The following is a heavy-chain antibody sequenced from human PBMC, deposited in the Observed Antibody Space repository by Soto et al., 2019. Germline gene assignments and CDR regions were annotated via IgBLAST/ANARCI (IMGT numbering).Heavy chain of an antibody. V-gene: IGHV3-53*01. CDR2: TYTGGNS. CDR1: GLSVSDKY. J-gene: IGHJ4*02. CDR3: AREGYAYGLDF. Sequence: GGSLRLSCAASGLSVSDKYMSWVRQAPGKGLEWVSLTYTGGNSYFADFVKGRFIVSRDISKNTLFLHMNSLAAEDTAVYYCAREGYAYGLDFWGQGSLVTRLL. D-gene: IGHD3-10*01.